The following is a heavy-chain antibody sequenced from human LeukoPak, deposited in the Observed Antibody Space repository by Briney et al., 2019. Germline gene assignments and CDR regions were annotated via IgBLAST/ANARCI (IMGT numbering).Heavy chain of an antibody. J-gene: IGHJ4*02. CDR1: GYTFTSYG. CDR3: ARGRRVCSSTSCYPYYFDY. V-gene: IGHV1-18*01. D-gene: IGHD2-2*01. Sequence: ASVKVSCKASGYTFTSYGISWVRQAPGQGLEWMGWISAYNGNTNYAQKLQGRVTMTTDTSTSTAYMELRSLRSDDTAVYYCARGRRVCSSTSCYPYYFDYWGQGTLVTVSS. CDR2: ISAYNGNT.